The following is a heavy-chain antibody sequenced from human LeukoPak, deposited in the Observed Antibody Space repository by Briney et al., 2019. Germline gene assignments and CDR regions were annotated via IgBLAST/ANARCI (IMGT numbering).Heavy chain of an antibody. J-gene: IGHJ4*02. Sequence: GGSLRLSCAASGFTFSSYWMAWVRQAPGKGLEWVANIKTDGYDKYYVDSLKGRFTISRDNAENSLYLQMNSLRAEDTAVYYCAKDQRPRWLQSQGLFDYWGQGTLVTVSS. CDR2: IKTDGYDK. CDR1: GFTFSSYW. D-gene: IGHD5-24*01. CDR3: AKDQRPRWLQSQGLFDY. V-gene: IGHV3-7*03.